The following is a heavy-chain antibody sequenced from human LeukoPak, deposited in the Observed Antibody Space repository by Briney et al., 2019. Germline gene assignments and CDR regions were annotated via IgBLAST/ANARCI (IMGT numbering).Heavy chain of an antibody. V-gene: IGHV4-61*02. CDR1: GGSISSGYYY. J-gene: IGHJ3*02. CDR2: IYTSGGT. Sequence: SETLSLTCTVSGGSISSGYYYWNWIRQPAGKGLEWIGRIYTSGGTNYNPSLKSRVTISLDTPKNQCSLKLTSVTAADTAVYYCARRTNGFDIWGQGTMVTVS. D-gene: IGHD3/OR15-3a*01. CDR3: ARRTNGFDI.